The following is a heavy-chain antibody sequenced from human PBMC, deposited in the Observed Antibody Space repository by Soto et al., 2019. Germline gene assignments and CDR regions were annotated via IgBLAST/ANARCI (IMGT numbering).Heavy chain of an antibody. CDR2: IFSGGST. CDR1: GFTVSVDY. D-gene: IGHD2-8*01. Sequence: EVQLVESGGGLIQPGGSLRLSCAASGFTVSVDYMSWVRQAPGKGLEWVSVIFSGGSTFYADSVKGRFTISRDNSKNTVFLQMNSLRADDTAVYYCARVGSRSLTKYWGQGTLVTVSA. CDR3: ARVGSRSLTKY. V-gene: IGHV3-53*01. J-gene: IGHJ4*02.